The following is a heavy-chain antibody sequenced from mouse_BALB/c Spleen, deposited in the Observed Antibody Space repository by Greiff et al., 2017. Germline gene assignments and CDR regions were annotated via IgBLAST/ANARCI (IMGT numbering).Heavy chain of an antibody. CDR2: ISSGSSTI. CDR1: GFTFSSFG. Sequence: EVKLMESGGGLVQPGGSRKLSCAASGFTFSSFGMHWVRQAPEKGLEWVAYISSGSSTIYYADTVKGRFTISRDNPKNTLLLQMTSLRSEDTAMYYWARSPLYYDYDVGFAYWGQGTLVTVSA. V-gene: IGHV5-17*02. J-gene: IGHJ3*01. D-gene: IGHD2-4*01. CDR3: ARSPLYYDYDVGFAY.